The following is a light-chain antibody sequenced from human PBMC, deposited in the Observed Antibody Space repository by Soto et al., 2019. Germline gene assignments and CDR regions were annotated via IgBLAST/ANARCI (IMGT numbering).Light chain of an antibody. CDR1: SSDVGGYNY. Sequence: QSVLTQPPSASGSHGQSVTISCTGTSSDVGGYNYVSWYQQHPGKAPKLMIYEVSKRPSGVPDRFSGSKSGNTASLTVSGLQAEDEADYYCSSYAGSNGVFGTGTKVTVL. V-gene: IGLV2-8*01. J-gene: IGLJ1*01. CDR2: EVS. CDR3: SSYAGSNGV.